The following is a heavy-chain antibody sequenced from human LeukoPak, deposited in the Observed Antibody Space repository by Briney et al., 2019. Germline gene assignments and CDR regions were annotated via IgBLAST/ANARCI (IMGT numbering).Heavy chain of an antibody. D-gene: IGHD3-22*01. V-gene: IGHV3-23*01. CDR2: VSGSGGST. CDR3: AKAPYYYDSSGVDY. CDR1: GFTFSAYA. Sequence: GGSLRLSCAASGFTFSAYAMSWVRQAPGKGLEWVSAVSGSGGSTYYADSVKGRFTISRDNSKSTLYLQMNSLRAEDTAVYYCAKAPYYYDSSGVDYWGQGTQVTVSS. J-gene: IGHJ4*02.